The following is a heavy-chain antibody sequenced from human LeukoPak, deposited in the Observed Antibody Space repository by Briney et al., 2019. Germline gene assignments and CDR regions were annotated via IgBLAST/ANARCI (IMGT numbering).Heavy chain of an antibody. CDR2: IYYSGST. V-gene: IGHV4-59*12. D-gene: IGHD3-22*01. CDR1: GGSISSYY. CDR3: ARYYYDSLNYYYGMDV. Sequence: SETLSLTCTVSGGSISSYYWSWIRQPPGKGLEWIGYIYYSGSTNYNPSLKSRVTISVDTSKNQFSLKLSSVTAADTAVYYCARYYYDSLNYYYGMDVWGQGTTVTVSS. J-gene: IGHJ6*02.